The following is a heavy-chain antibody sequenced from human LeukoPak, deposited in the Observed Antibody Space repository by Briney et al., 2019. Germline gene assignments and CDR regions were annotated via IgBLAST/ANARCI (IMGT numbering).Heavy chain of an antibody. Sequence: PSETLSLTCAVYGGSFSGYYWSWIRQPPGKGLEWIGEINHSGSTNYNPSLKSRVTISVDTSKNQFSLELSSVTAADTAVYYWARRLTTVTTHYYYYYYGMDVWGEGNTVTVSS. V-gene: IGHV4-34*01. J-gene: IGHJ6*04. CDR1: GGSFSGYY. CDR2: INHSGST. CDR3: ARRLTTVTTHYYYYYYGMDV. D-gene: IGHD4-17*01.